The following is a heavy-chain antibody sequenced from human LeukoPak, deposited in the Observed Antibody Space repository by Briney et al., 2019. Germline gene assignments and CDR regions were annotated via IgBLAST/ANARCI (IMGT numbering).Heavy chain of an antibody. CDR3: ARIYDTLTGYYNVNDY. Sequence: PGGSLRLSCAASGFTFSRYEMNWGRQAPGKGLEWVSYISSSGSTIYYADSVKGRFTISRDNAKNSLYLQMNSLRAADTAVYYCARIYDTLTGYYNVNDYWGQGTLVTVSS. D-gene: IGHD3-9*01. CDR2: ISSSGSTI. V-gene: IGHV3-48*03. J-gene: IGHJ4*02. CDR1: GFTFSRYE.